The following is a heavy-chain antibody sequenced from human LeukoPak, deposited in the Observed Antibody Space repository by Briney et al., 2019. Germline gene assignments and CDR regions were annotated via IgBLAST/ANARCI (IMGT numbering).Heavy chain of an antibody. D-gene: IGHD1-1*01. CDR2: IHTSANT. CDR1: GVSITSGSYY. V-gene: IGHV4-61*09. Sequence: PSETLSLTCSVSGVSITSGSYYWGWIRQSAGKGLEWIGHIHTSANTNYSPSFKSRATISIDRSKNQFSLNLPSVTAADTAVYYCARDRIWNDAGYNPFDIWGQGTMVTVSS. J-gene: IGHJ3*02. CDR3: ARDRIWNDAGYNPFDI.